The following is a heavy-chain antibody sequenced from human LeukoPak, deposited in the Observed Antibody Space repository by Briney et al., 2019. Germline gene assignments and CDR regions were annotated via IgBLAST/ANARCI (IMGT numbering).Heavy chain of an antibody. CDR3: ARSGWGNRQAFDI. CDR1: GYTFTSYG. Sequence: ASVKVSCKASGYTFTSYGIHWVRQATGQGLEWMGWMNPNSGKTDYAQKFLGRVTMTTDTSTSTAYMELRSLRSDDTAVYYCARSGWGNRQAFDIWGQGTMVTVSS. D-gene: IGHD6-19*01. J-gene: IGHJ3*02. V-gene: IGHV1-8*01. CDR2: MNPNSGKT.